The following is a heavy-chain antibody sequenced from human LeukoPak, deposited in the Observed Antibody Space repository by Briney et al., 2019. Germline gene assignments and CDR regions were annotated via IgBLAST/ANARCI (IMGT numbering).Heavy chain of an antibody. CDR3: ARVGYCSGGSCYYFDY. J-gene: IGHJ4*02. D-gene: IGHD2-15*01. Sequence: SETLSLTCTVSNGPINTYQWSWIRQPPGKGLEWIGYIYYSGSTNYNPSLKSRVTISVDTSKNQFSLKLSSVTAADTAVYYCARVGYCSGGSCYYFDYWGQGTLVTVSS. CDR1: NGPINTYQ. V-gene: IGHV4-59*01. CDR2: IYYSGST.